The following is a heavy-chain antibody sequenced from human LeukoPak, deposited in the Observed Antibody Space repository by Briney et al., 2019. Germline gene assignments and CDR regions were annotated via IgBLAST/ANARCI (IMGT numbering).Heavy chain of an antibody. J-gene: IGHJ5*02. V-gene: IGHV4-39*01. Sequence: SETLSLTCTVSGGSISSIYNYWGWIRQPPGQGLEGIGSVYYSGTTYYNPSLKSRVTVSVDTSKNQFSLRLTSVTAADTAVYHCARSSAAEGPTHNWFDPWGQGTLVTVSS. CDR2: VYYSGTT. D-gene: IGHD6-13*01. CDR3: ARSSAAEGPTHNWFDP. CDR1: GGSISSIYNY.